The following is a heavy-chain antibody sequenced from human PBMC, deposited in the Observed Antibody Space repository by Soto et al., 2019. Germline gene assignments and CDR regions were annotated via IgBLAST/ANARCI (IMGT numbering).Heavy chain of an antibody. CDR1: GFTFSNSW. V-gene: IGHV3-74*01. CDR2: INADGTST. J-gene: IGHJ4*02. Sequence: GGSLRLSFAASGFTFSNSWMHWVRQVSGKGLEWVSRINADGTSTSYADYVKGGFTISRDNAKNTLYLHVNSLRAEDTAVYYCVKVLARGVGVPRFYFDSWGQGALVTVSS. D-gene: IGHD2-2*01. CDR3: VKVLARGVGVPRFYFDS.